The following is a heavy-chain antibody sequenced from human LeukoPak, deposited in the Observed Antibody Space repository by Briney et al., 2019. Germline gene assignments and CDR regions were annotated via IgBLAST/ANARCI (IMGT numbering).Heavy chain of an antibody. CDR2: IYYSGST. CDR3: ARHRYSSSYYYMDV. V-gene: IGHV4-39*01. CDR1: GGSISSSSYY. D-gene: IGHD6-13*01. Sequence: SETLSLTCTVSGGSISSSSYYWGWIRQPPGKGLEWIGSIYYSGSTYYNPSLKSRVTISVDTSKNQFSLKLSSVTAADTAVYYCARHRYSSSYYYMDVWGKGTTVTISS. J-gene: IGHJ6*03.